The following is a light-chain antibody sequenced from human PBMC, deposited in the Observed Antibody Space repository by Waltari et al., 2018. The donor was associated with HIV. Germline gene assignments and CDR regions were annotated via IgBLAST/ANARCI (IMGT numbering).Light chain of an antibody. CDR2: RDN. Sequence: QSVVTQPPSASGTPGQRVTISCSGGRSNLGPNFVYWYQQFPGKAPQLLIYRDNQRPSGVPDRFSGSKSGTSASLAISGLQSDDEASYHCATWEDSLGGYVVFGGGTKLTVL. CDR3: ATWEDSLGGYVV. CDR1: RSNLGPNF. J-gene: IGLJ2*01. V-gene: IGLV1-47*01.